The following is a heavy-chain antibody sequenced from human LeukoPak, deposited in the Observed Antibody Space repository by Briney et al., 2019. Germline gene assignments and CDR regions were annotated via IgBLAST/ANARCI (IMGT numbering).Heavy chain of an antibody. Sequence: GGSLRLSCAASGFTVSSNYMSWVRQAPGKGLEWVSVIYSGGSTYYADSVKGRFTISRDNSKNTLYLQMNSPRAEDTAVYYCARDHYGDYYFDYWGQGTLVTVSS. CDR3: ARDHYGDYYFDY. CDR1: GFTVSSNY. D-gene: IGHD4-17*01. J-gene: IGHJ4*02. V-gene: IGHV3-66*02. CDR2: IYSGGST.